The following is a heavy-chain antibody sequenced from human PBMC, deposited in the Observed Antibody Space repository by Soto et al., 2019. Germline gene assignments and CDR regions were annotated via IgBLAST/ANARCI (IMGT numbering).Heavy chain of an antibody. J-gene: IGHJ4*02. Sequence: GASVKVACKVSGHTLKELSMHWVRQAPGKGLEWMGGFDPEQVETIYAQHFHGRVTMTEDTSTDTAYIDLSSLRSDDTAVYYCTTGEYDSSAYQPREFDSWGQGTLVTVSS. CDR1: GHTLKELS. D-gene: IGHD3-22*01. CDR2: FDPEQVET. V-gene: IGHV1-24*01. CDR3: TTGEYDSSAYQPREFDS.